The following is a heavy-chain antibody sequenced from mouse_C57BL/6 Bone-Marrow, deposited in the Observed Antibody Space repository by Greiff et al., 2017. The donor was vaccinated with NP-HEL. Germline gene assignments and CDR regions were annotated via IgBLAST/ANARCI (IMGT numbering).Heavy chain of an antibody. CDR2: INPNNGGT. CDR3: ARCYDYDRRIYAMDY. Sequence: EVQLHQSGPELVKPGASVKISCKASGYTFTDYYLNWVKQSHGKSLEWIGDINPNNGGTSYNQKFKGKATLTVDKSSSTAYMELRSLTSEDSAVYYCARCYDYDRRIYAMDYWGQGTSVTVSS. D-gene: IGHD2-4*01. V-gene: IGHV1-26*01. CDR1: GYTFTDYY. J-gene: IGHJ4*01.